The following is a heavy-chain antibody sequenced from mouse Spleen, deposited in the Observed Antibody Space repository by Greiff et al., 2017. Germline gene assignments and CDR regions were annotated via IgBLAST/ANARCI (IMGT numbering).Heavy chain of an antibody. CDR2: VYPYNGGT. D-gene: IGHD1-1*01. CDR1: GFTFTDYY. J-gene: IGHJ1*01. V-gene: IGHV1-36*01. CDR3: ARWAYYYDGSYGYFDV. Sequence: VQLKESGPVLVKPGPSVKISCKASGFTFTDYYMHWVKQSHGKSLEWIGLVYPYNGGTSYNQKFKGKATLTVDTSSSTAYMELNSLTSEDSAVYYCARWAYYYDGSYGYFDVWGAGTTVTVSS.